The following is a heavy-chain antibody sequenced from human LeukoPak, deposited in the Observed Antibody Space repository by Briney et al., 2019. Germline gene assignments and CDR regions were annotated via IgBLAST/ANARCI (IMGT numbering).Heavy chain of an antibody. CDR3: ARDGGYSYGYAY. V-gene: IGHV1-2*02. J-gene: IGHJ4*02. CDR1: GYTFTGYY. Sequence: GASVKVSCKASGYTFTGYYMHWVRQAPGQGLEWMGWINPNSGGTNYAQKFQGRVTITTDESTSTAYMELSSLRSEDTAVYYCARDGGYSYGYAYWGQGTLVTVSS. D-gene: IGHD5-18*01. CDR2: INPNSGGT.